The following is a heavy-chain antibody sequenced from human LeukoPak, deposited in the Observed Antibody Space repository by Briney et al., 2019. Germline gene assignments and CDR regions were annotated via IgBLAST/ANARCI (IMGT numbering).Heavy chain of an antibody. CDR1: GGSISSYY. CDR2: IYYSGST. CDR3: ARVHRDSSGYGMIDY. V-gene: IGHV4-59*01. Sequence: PSETLSLTCTVSGGSISSYYWSWIRQPPGKGLEWIGYIYYSGSTNYNPSLKSRVTISVDTSKDQFSLKLSSVTAADTAVYYCARVHRDSSGYGMIDYWGQGTLVTVSS. J-gene: IGHJ4*02. D-gene: IGHD6-19*01.